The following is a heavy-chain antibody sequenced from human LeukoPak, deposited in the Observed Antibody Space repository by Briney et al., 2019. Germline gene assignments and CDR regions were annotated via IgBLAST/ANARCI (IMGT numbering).Heavy chain of an antibody. CDR3: ARHIAVAGTTPYFDY. V-gene: IGHV4-39*01. Sequence: SETLSLTCTVSGGSISSSSYYWGWIRQPPGKGLEWIGSIYYSGSTYYNPSLKSRVTISVDTSKSQFSLKLSSVTAADTAVYYCARHIAVAGTTPYFDYWGQGTLVTVSS. J-gene: IGHJ4*02. CDR1: GGSISSSSYY. D-gene: IGHD6-19*01. CDR2: IYYSGST.